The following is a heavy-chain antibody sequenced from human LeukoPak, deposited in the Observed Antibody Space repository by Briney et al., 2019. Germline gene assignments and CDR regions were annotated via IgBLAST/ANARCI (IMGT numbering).Heavy chain of an antibody. Sequence: PSETLSLTCGVSGASVSSIGYSWSWIRQPPGRGLEWIGYIYQSGSASYNPSLRSPLTISLDTSKNHFSLNLSSVTAADTAVYYCARGSGRFHGSFDIWGQGTMVTVSS. D-gene: IGHD3-10*01. V-gene: IGHV4-30-2*01. CDR2: IYQSGSA. CDR1: GASVSSIGYS. J-gene: IGHJ3*02. CDR3: ARGSGRFHGSFDI.